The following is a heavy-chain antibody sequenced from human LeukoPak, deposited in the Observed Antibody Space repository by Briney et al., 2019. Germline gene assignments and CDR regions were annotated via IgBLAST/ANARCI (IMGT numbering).Heavy chain of an antibody. D-gene: IGHD3-10*01. V-gene: IGHV3-30*02. Sequence: GGSLKLSCAASGFTFSSYGMHWVRQAPGKGLEWVASIRYDASNKYYADSVMGRFTISRDNSKNTLFLQMNSLRAEDTAIYYCAKDPPSYGSGSYYHTLDYWGQGTLVTVSS. CDR3: AKDPPSYGSGSYYHTLDY. J-gene: IGHJ4*02. CDR1: GFTFSSYG. CDR2: IRYDASNK.